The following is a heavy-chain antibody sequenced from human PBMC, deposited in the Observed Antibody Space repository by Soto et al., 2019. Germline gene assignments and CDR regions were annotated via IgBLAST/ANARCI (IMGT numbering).Heavy chain of an antibody. J-gene: IGHJ6*02. CDR3: AKAYLDV. D-gene: IGHD2-2*01. CDR2: ISGSGGST. CDR1: GFSFSTSS. V-gene: IGHV3-23*01. Sequence: PVGSLRLSCAASGFSFSTSSMAWVRQPPGKGLEWVSAISGSGGSTYYADSVKGRFTISRDNSKNTLYLQMNSLRAEDTAVYYCAKAYLDVWGQGTTVTVSS.